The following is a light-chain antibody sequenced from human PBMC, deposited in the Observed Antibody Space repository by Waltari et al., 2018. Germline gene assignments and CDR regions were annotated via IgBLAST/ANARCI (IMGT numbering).Light chain of an antibody. CDR3: MQSTQFPS. CDR2: EVS. V-gene: IGKV2-29*01. Sequence: DIVMTQTPLSLSVTPGQPASISCKSSQSLLHSAGKTYLSWYLQKSGQSPQLLIYEVSSRFSGVPDRFSGSVSGTDFTLKVNRVEAEDLFVYYCMQSTQFPSFGGGPKVEIK. CDR1: QSLLHSAGKTY. J-gene: IGKJ4*01.